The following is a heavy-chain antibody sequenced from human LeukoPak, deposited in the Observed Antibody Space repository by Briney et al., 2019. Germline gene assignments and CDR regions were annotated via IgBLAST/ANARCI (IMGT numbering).Heavy chain of an antibody. Sequence: PGGSLRLSCAASGFTFSSYGMHWVRQAPGKGLEWVAVIWYDGSNKYYADSVKGRFTISRDNSKNTLYLQMNSLRAEDTAVYYCAKDLGYGDLVDYWGQGTLVTVS. CDR2: IWYDGSNK. D-gene: IGHD4-17*01. V-gene: IGHV3-33*06. CDR3: AKDLGYGDLVDY. J-gene: IGHJ4*02. CDR1: GFTFSSYG.